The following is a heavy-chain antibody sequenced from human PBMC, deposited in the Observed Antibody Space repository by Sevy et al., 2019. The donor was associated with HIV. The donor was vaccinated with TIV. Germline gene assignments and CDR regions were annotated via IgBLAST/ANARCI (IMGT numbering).Heavy chain of an antibody. CDR1: GFTFSSYG. J-gene: IGHJ6*02. Sequence: GGSLRLSCAASGFTFSSYGMHWVRQAPGKGLEWVAVIWYDGINKYYGDSVKGRFTISRDNSKNTVYLQMNSLRAEDTAVYYCARAGDIGGVVAHYGMDVWGQGTTVTVSS. V-gene: IGHV3-33*01. D-gene: IGHD2-15*01. CDR2: IWYDGINK. CDR3: ARAGDIGGVVAHYGMDV.